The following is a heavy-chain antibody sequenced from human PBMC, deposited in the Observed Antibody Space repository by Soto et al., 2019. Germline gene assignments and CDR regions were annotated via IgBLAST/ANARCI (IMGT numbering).Heavy chain of an antibody. J-gene: IGHJ6*03. D-gene: IGHD6-13*01. Sequence: SETLSLTCTVSGGSISSYYWSWIRQPPGKGLEWIGYIYYSGSTNYNPSLKSRVTISVDTSKNQFSLKLSSVTAADTAVYYCARRASSSWFYYYYYMDVWGKGTTVTVSS. CDR3: ARRASSSWFYYYYYMDV. CDR1: GGSISSYY. CDR2: IYYSGST. V-gene: IGHV4-59*08.